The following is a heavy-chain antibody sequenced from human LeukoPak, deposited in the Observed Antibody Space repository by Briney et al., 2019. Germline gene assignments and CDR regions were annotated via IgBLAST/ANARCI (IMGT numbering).Heavy chain of an antibody. J-gene: IGHJ4*02. CDR1: GYTFTDYG. V-gene: IGHV1-18*01. CDR2: ISVYNVNT. D-gene: IGHD3-3*01. Sequence: ASVKVSCKTSGYTFTDYGISWVRQAPGQGLEWMGWISVYNVNTNYAQKFQGRVTMTRDTSTNTVYVELTSLTSDDTAVYFCARDEIFGVGTHFDYWGQGTLVIVSS. CDR3: ARDEIFGVGTHFDY.